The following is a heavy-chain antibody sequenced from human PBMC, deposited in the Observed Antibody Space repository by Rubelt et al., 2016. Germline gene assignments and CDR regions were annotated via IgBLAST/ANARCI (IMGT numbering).Heavy chain of an antibody. CDR3: ARDPGSSGWYSSDAFDI. D-gene: IGHD6-19*01. V-gene: IGHV3-21*01. CDR2: ISSSSSYI. J-gene: IGHJ3*02. Sequence: WVRQAPGKGLAWVSSISSSSSYIYYADSVKGRFTISRDNAKNSLYLQMSSLRAEDTAVYYCARDPGSSGWYSSDAFDIWGQGTMVTVSS.